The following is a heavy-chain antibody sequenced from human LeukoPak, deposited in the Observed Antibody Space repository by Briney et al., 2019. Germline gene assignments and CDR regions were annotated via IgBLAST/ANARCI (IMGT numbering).Heavy chain of an antibody. CDR1: GFTFSSYS. CDR3: ATKIAAPH. J-gene: IGHJ4*02. Sequence: GGSLRLSCAASGFTFSSYSMNWVRQAPGKGLEWVSSISSSSSYIYYADSVKGRFTISRDNAKNSLYLQMSSLTPEDTAVYYCATKIAAPHWGQGTLVTVSS. D-gene: IGHD6-6*01. CDR2: ISSSSSYI. V-gene: IGHV3-21*01.